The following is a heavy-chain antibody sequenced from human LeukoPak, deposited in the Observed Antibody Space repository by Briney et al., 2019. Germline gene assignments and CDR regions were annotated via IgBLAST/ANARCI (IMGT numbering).Heavy chain of an antibody. Sequence: KPGGSLRLSCAASGFTFSSYSMNWVRQAPGKGLEWVSSISSSSSYIYYADSVKGRFTISRDNAKNSLYLQMNSLRAEDTAVYYCARDRIAVAGTPIDYWGQGTLVTVSS. CDR3: ARDRIAVAGTPIDY. V-gene: IGHV3-21*01. CDR1: GFTFSSYS. D-gene: IGHD6-19*01. J-gene: IGHJ4*02. CDR2: ISSSSSYI.